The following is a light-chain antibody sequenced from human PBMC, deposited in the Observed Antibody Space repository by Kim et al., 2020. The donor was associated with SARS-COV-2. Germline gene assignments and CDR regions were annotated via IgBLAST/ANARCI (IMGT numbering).Light chain of an antibody. Sequence: PEGTVPLPGGSSTRTVPSGNYPYWFQQKPGQAPRTLICDTSNKHSWTPARFSGSLLGGKAALILSGALPEDEAEYYCLLYYSGPRVFGGGTKLTVL. CDR2: DTS. CDR1: TRTVPSGNY. CDR3: LLYYSGPRV. J-gene: IGLJ3*02. V-gene: IGLV7-46*01.